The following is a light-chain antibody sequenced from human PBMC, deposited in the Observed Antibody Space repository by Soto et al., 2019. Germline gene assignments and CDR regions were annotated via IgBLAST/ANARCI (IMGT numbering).Light chain of an antibody. Sequence: QSVLTQPPSASGTPGQRVTISCSGSSSNIGSNTVNWYQQLPGTAPKLLIYSNNQRPSGVPDRFSGSKSGTSASLAISGHHVEEGAYYYGPAWDDSLKGVVLGGGTKLTAL. CDR3: PAWDDSLKGVV. CDR2: SNN. V-gene: IGLV1-44*01. CDR1: SSNIGSNT. J-gene: IGLJ2*01.